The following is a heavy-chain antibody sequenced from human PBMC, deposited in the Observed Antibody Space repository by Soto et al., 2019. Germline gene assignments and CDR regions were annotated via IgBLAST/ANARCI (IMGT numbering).Heavy chain of an antibody. CDR2: ISAGGAGT. Sequence: GGSLRLSCAASGFTFNNYAMSWVRQAPGKGLEWVSSISAGGAGTYYADSVKGRFTISRDNSKNTLYLQMNGLRADDTAVYYCAKTIGPGDDFDFWGQGPMVTVSS. CDR1: GFTFNNYA. CDR3: AKTIGPGDDFDF. V-gene: IGHV3-23*01. J-gene: IGHJ3*01.